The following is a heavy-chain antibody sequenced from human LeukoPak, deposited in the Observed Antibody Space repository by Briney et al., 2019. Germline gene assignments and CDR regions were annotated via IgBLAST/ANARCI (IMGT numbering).Heavy chain of an antibody. V-gene: IGHV1-18*04. J-gene: IGHJ5*02. CDR2: ISAYNGNT. Sequence: ASVKVSCKASGYTFTSYGISWVRQATGQGLEWMGWISAYNGNTNYAQKLQGRVTKTTDTSTSTAYMELRSLRSDDTAVYYCARDGPLAVIYNWFDPWGQGTLVTVSS. CDR1: GYTFTSYG. D-gene: IGHD2-21*01. CDR3: ARDGPLAVIYNWFDP.